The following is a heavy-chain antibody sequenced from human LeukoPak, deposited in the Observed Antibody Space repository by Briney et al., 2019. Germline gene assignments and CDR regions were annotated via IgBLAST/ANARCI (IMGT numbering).Heavy chain of an antibody. V-gene: IGHV3-53*01. CDR1: GFTVSSHY. CDR3: ARVSDSSGWYRFFDY. CDR2: IYSGGST. Sequence: GGSLRLSCAASGFTVSSHYMSWDRQAPGKGLEWVSVIYSGGSTSYADSVKVGFTISRDNSKNTLYLQMNSLSAEDTAVYYCARVSDSSGWYRFFDYWGQGTLVTVSS. J-gene: IGHJ4*02. D-gene: IGHD6-19*01.